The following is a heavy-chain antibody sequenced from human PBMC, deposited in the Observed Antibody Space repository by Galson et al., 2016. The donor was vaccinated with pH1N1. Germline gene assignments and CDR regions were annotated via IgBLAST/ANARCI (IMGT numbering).Heavy chain of an antibody. CDR2: VRSRPYGGTK. V-gene: IGHV3-49*04. D-gene: IGHD3-3*01. CDR1: GLTFGDHA. Sequence: SLRLSCAGSGLTFGDHAMSWVRQAPGKGLEWVGFVRSRPYGGTKEYAACGKGSFSISRDDSRNIAYLLLNSLNTDDTAVYYCATIGRDKAFGVVRDVWGNGTTVVVSS. CDR3: ATIGRDKAFGVVRDV. J-gene: IGHJ6*04.